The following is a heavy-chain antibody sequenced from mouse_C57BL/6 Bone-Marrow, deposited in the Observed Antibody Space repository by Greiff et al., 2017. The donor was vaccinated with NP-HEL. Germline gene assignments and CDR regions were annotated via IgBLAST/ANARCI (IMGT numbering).Heavy chain of an antibody. CDR3: AIYYDYDEDAMDY. J-gene: IGHJ4*01. CDR1: GYTFTSYG. Sequence: VQVVESGAELARPGASVKLSCKASGYTFTSYGISWVKQRTGQGLEWIGEISPRSGNTYYNEKFKGNATLTAEKSSSTEYMELRSLTSEDSAVYFCAIYYDYDEDAMDYWGQGTSVTVAS. V-gene: IGHV1-81*01. CDR2: ISPRSGNT. D-gene: IGHD2-4*01.